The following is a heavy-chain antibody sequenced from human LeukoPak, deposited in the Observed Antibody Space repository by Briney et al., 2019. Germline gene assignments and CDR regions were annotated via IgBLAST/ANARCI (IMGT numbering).Heavy chain of an antibody. V-gene: IGHV4-39*01. J-gene: IGHJ4*02. Sequence: PSETLSLTCTVSGGSISTTAYYWGWVRQPPGKGLEWIATIFYNGATQYNPSLKSRVTISVDTSRNQFSLRLTSVTAADTAVYFCARETRYDGSSGPTTGYWGQGILVTVSS. D-gene: IGHD3-22*01. CDR1: GGSISTTAYY. CDR2: IFYNGAT. CDR3: ARETRYDGSSGPTTGY.